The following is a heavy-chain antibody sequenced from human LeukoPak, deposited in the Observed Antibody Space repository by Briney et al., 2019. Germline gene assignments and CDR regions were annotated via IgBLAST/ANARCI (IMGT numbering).Heavy chain of an antibody. V-gene: IGHV4-34*01. CDR3: ARKRWGHDY. CDR2: INHSGST. CDR1: GFIFSDYY. D-gene: IGHD3-16*01. J-gene: IGHJ4*02. Sequence: GSLRLSCAASGFIFSDYYMSWIRQPPGKGLEWIGEINHSGSTNYNPSLKSRVTISVDTSKNQFSLKLSSVTAADTAVYYCARKRWGHDYWGQGTLVTVSS.